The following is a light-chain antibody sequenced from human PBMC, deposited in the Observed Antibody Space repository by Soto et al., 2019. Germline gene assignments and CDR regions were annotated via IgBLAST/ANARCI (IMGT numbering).Light chain of an antibody. CDR1: QGISSY. CDR2: AAS. J-gene: IGKJ1*01. CDR3: QQYSGIWT. Sequence: IQLTQSPSSLSASVGARVTVACRASQGISSYLAWYQQKAGKAPKLLIYAASTLRSGVPSRFSGSGSATDFTLTISSLQPDDFATYYCQQYSGIWTFGQGTKVDIK. V-gene: IGKV1-9*01.